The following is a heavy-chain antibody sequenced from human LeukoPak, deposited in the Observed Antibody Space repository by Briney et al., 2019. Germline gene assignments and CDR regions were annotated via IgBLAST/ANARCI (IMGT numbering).Heavy chain of an antibody. CDR2: IYYSGST. CDR3: ARDHGIVGATRAFDI. V-gene: IGHV4-59*01. Sequence: SETLSLTCTVSGGSISSYYWSWLRQPPGKGLEWSGYIYYSGSTNYNPSLKSRVTISVDTSKNQFSLKLSSVTAADTAVYYCARDHGIVGATRAFDIWGQGTMVTVSS. D-gene: IGHD1-26*01. CDR1: GGSISSYY. J-gene: IGHJ3*02.